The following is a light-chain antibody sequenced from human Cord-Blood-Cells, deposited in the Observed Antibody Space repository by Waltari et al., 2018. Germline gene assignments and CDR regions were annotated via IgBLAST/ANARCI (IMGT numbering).Light chain of an antibody. CDR1: QSISSY. J-gene: IGKJ5*01. Sequence: DIQMTQFPSSLSASVGDRVTITCRESQSISSYLNWYQQKPGKAPKLLIYAASSLQSGVPSRFSGSGSGTDFTLTISSLQPEDFATYYCQQSYSTPITFGQGTRLEIK. CDR2: AAS. V-gene: IGKV1-39*01. CDR3: QQSYSTPIT.